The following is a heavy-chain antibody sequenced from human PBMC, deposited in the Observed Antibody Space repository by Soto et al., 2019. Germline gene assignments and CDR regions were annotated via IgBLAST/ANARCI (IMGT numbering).Heavy chain of an antibody. J-gene: IGHJ5*02. CDR1: GASISNYF. CDR2: ISISGTT. V-gene: IGHV4-4*07. Sequence: LSLTCTVSGASISNYFWTWIRQPAGKGLDWIGRISISGTTNYNPSLKSRVTMSVDTSNNHFSLNLSSVTAADTAVYYCAREAGPDRWFDPWGQGTLVTVSS. D-gene: IGHD6-19*01. CDR3: AREAGPDRWFDP.